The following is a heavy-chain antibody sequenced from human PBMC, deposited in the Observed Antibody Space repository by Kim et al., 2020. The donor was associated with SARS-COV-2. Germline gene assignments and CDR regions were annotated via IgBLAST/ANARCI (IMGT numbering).Heavy chain of an antibody. D-gene: IGHD3-10*01. CDR3: AKDIGGFGELLLGADFYYYYGMDG. J-gene: IGHJ6*02. Sequence: GGSLRLSCAASGFTFDDYAMHWVRQAPGKGLEWVSGISWNSGSIGYADSVKGRFTISRDNAKNSLYLQMNSLRAEDTALYYCAKDIGGFGELLLGADFYYYYGMDGWGQGTTVTVSS. V-gene: IGHV3-9*01. CDR2: ISWNSGSI. CDR1: GFTFDDYA.